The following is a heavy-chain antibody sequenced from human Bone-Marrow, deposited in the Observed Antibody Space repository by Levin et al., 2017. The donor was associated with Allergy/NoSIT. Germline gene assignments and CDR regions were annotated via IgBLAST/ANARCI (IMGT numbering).Heavy chain of an antibody. D-gene: IGHD3-22*01. CDR2: ISSSSSTI. J-gene: IGHJ4*02. CDR3: ASDSSGIPY. V-gene: IGHV3-48*02. CDR1: GFTFSSYR. Sequence: SCEASGFTFSSYRMNWVRQAPGKGLEWVSYISSSSSTIYYADSVKGRFTISRDNAKNSLYLQMNSLRDEDTALYYCASDSSGIPYWGQGTLVTVSS.